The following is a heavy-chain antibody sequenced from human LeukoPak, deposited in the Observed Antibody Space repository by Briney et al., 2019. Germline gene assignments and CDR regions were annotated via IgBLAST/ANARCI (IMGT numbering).Heavy chain of an antibody. V-gene: IGHV1-46*01. CDR2: INPSGGST. Sequence: ASVKVSCKASGYTFTSYYMHWVRQAPGQGLEWMGIINPSGGSTSYAQKFQGRVTMTRDMSTSTVYMELSSLRSEDTAVYYCARVGITYYYDSSGYSVPYYFDYWGQGTLVTVSS. D-gene: IGHD3-22*01. CDR1: GYTFTSYY. CDR3: ARVGITYYYDSSGYSVPYYFDY. J-gene: IGHJ4*02.